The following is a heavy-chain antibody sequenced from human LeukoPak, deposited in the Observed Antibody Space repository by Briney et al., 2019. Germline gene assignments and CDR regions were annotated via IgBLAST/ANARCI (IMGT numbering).Heavy chain of an antibody. CDR1: GGSISSYY. V-gene: IGHV4-59*01. Sequence: SETLSLTCTVSGGSISSYYWSWIRQPPGKGLDWIGYIYYSGSTNYNPSLKSRVTISVDTSKNQFSLRLSSVTAADTAVYYCARELVVVPAASNWFDPWGQGTLVTVSS. CDR3: ARELVVVPAASNWFDP. J-gene: IGHJ5*02. D-gene: IGHD2-2*01. CDR2: IYYSGST.